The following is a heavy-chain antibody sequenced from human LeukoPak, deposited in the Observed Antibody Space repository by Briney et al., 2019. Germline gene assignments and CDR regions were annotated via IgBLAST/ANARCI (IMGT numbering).Heavy chain of an antibody. CDR3: AKDQQVGAAAYYFDS. V-gene: IGHV3-30*18. J-gene: IGHJ4*02. CDR2: IANDGKDK. Sequence: GRSMRLSSAASGFTFSRYGLHWDRQAPGKGLEWVPVIANDGKDKKYADSVKGRFTISRDNSKSTLYLQMNSLRAEDTGVYYCAKDQQVGAAAYYFDSWGQGTLVTVSS. CDR1: GFTFSRYG. D-gene: IGHD2-2*01.